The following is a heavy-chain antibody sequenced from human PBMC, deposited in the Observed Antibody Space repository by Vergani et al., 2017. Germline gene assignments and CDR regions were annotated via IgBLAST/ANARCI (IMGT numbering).Heavy chain of an antibody. J-gene: IGHJ6*03. CDR3: AKGPQQLVRYYYYYMDV. CDR2: MNPNSGNT. D-gene: IGHD6-13*01. CDR1: GYTFTSYD. Sequence: QVQLVQSGAEVKKPGASVKVSCKASGYTFTSYDINWVRQATGQGLEWMGWMNPNSGNTGYAQKFQGRVTMTRNTSLSTAYMELSRLRSDATAVYYCAKGPQQLVRYYYYYMDVWGKGTTVTVSS. V-gene: IGHV1-8*01.